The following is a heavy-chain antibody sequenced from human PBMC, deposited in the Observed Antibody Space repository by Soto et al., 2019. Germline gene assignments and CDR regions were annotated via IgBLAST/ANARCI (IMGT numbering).Heavy chain of an antibody. J-gene: IGHJ6*03. D-gene: IGHD1-20*01. CDR3: ARRFIGITGTNTYYMDV. V-gene: IGHV4-59*08. CDR1: GGSISSHY. Sequence: SQTLSLTCTVSGGSISSHYWSWIRQPPGKGLEWIGYIYYSGSTNYNPSLKSRVTISVDTSKNQFSLKLSSVTAADTAVYYCARRFIGITGTNTYYMDVWGKGTTVTVSS. CDR2: IYYSGST.